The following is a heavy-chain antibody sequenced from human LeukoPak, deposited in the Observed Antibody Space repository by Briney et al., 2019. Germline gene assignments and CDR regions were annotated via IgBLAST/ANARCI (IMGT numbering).Heavy chain of an antibody. V-gene: IGHV3-74*01. CDR2: INQNGITT. D-gene: IGHD4-17*01. J-gene: IGHJ4*02. CDR1: GFIFRSYW. CDR3: ARDFAGDRDY. Sequence: SGGSLRLSCAASGFIFRSYWMHWVRQAPGKGLVRVARINQNGITTTYTDSVKGRFTISRDNAKNTLYLQMNSLRAEDTTVYYCARDFAGDRDYWGQGTLVTVSS.